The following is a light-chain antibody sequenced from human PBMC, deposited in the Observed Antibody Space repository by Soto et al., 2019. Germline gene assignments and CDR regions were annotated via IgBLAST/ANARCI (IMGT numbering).Light chain of an antibody. CDR3: QQYTNWPYT. J-gene: IGKJ2*01. CDR1: QSVGSN. CDR2: GAS. V-gene: IGKV3-15*01. Sequence: EIGMTQSPATLSVSPGERASLSCRASQSVGSNLAWYQQTAGQAPRLLIYGASTRATGIPARFSGSGSGTELTLTISSLQPADCAVYSWQQYTNWPYTFGQGTKLEIK.